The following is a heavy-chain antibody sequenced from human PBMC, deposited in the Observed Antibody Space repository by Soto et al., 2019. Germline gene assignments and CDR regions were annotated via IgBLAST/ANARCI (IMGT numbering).Heavy chain of an antibody. CDR3: ARSSVAGTWGYYFDY. D-gene: IGHD6-19*01. J-gene: IGHJ4*02. Sequence: QVHLVESGGGVVQPGRSLRLSCAASGFIFTTYAMHWVRQAPGKGLEWVAVISYDGNHEYYADSVRGRFTISRDNSKNTLYLQMDSLRADHTALYYCARSSVAGTWGYYFDYWGQGALVTVSS. CDR2: ISYDGNHE. CDR1: GFIFTTYA. V-gene: IGHV3-30-3*01.